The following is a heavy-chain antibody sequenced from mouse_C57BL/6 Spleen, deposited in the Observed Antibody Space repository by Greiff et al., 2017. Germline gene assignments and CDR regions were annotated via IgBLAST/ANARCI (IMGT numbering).Heavy chain of an antibody. D-gene: IGHD2-12*01. CDR3: ASIGSYYTFYYAMDY. CDR2: IYPGDGDT. V-gene: IGHV1-82*01. J-gene: IGHJ4*01. Sequence: VQLQQSGPELVKPGASVKISCKASGYAFSSSWMNWVKQRPGKGLEWIGRIYPGDGDTNYNGKFKGKATLTADKSYSTAYMQLSSLTSEDSAVYFCASIGSYYTFYYAMDYWGQGTSVTVSS. CDR1: GYAFSSSW.